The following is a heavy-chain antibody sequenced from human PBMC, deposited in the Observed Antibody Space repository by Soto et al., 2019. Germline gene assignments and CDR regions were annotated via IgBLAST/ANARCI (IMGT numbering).Heavy chain of an antibody. CDR3: ATEPTYPHFDY. CDR2: VNPNTVGA. V-gene: IGHV1-2*02. J-gene: IGHJ4*02. Sequence: ASVKVSCRASGDTFTGSYIPWVRQAPGQGLEWMGWVNPNTVGARYAQKFEGRVTMTRDTSISTAYMELSRLRSDDTAMFYCATEPTYPHFDYWRQATLVTVSS. CDR1: GDTFTGSY.